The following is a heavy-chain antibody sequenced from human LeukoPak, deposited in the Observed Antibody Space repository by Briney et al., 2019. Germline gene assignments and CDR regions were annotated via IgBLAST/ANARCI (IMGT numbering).Heavy chain of an antibody. CDR2: IYSGGST. Sequence: PGGSLRLSCAASGFTVTSNYMTWVRQAPGEGLEWVSIIYSGGSTDYADSVKGRFTISRDNSKNTLYLEMNSLRAEDTAVYYCARDLHPYYYDSSAPSWYWGQGTLVTVSS. CDR3: ARDLHPYYYDSSAPSWY. D-gene: IGHD3-22*01. V-gene: IGHV3-53*01. CDR1: GFTVTSNY. J-gene: IGHJ4*02.